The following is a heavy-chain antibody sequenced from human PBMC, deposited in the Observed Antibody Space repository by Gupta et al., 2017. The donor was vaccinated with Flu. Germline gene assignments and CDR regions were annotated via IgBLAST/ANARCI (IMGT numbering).Heavy chain of an antibody. V-gene: IGHV3-15*01. Sequence: EVQLVESGGGLVKPGGSLRLSRAASGFTFTDAWMNWVRQAPGKGLEWVGRLKSETDGGTTDYAAPVKGRFVISRDDSKDTLYLQMNSLKSEDTAVYYCATDSSGGITFDIWGQGTMVTVSS. CDR2: LKSETDGGTT. D-gene: IGHD3-10*01. J-gene: IGHJ3*02. CDR3: ATDSSGGITFDI. CDR1: GFTFTDAW.